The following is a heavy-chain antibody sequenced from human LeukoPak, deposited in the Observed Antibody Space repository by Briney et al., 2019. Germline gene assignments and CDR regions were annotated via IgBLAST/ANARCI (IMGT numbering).Heavy chain of an antibody. Sequence: GGSLRLSCTASGFTLSNSWMSWVRQAPGKGLGWVANIRQDGSEKYYVDSVKGRFTISRDNAKNSLFLQMNSLRAEDTAVYYCARNQYWGQGTLVTVSS. J-gene: IGHJ4*02. V-gene: IGHV3-7*01. CDR2: IRQDGSEK. CDR1: GFTLSNSW. D-gene: IGHD4-11*01. CDR3: ARNQY.